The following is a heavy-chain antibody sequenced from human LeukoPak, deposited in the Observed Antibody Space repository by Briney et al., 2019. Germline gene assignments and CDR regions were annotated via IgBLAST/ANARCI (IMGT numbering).Heavy chain of an antibody. Sequence: GSSVKVSCKASGGTFSSYTISWVRQAPGQGLEWMGRIIPILGIANYAQKFQGRVTITADKSTSTAYMELSSLRAEDTAVYYCAADPDSSGWSTFDDWGRGTLATVSS. CDR2: IIPILGIA. V-gene: IGHV1-69*02. CDR3: AADPDSSGWSTFDD. J-gene: IGHJ4*02. D-gene: IGHD6-19*01. CDR1: GGTFSSYT.